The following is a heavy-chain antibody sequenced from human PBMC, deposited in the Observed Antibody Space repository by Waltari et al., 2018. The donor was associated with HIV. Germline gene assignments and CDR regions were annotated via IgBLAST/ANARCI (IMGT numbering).Heavy chain of an antibody. V-gene: IGHV3-21*01. CDR3: ARGDYRVVYFDY. CDR2: SSSSSSYI. J-gene: IGHJ4*02. D-gene: IGHD4-17*01. Sequence: EVQLVESGGGLVKPGGSLRLSCAASGFTSSSYSLNWVRQAPGQGLEWVSASSSSSSYISDADSVKGRFTISRDNAKNSLYLQMNSLRAEDTAVYYGARGDYRVVYFDYWGQGTLVTVSS. CDR1: GFTSSSYS.